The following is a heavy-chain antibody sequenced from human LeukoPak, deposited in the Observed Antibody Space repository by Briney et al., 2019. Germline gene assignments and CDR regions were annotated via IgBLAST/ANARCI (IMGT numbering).Heavy chain of an antibody. V-gene: IGHV1-2*06. Sequence: ASVKVSCKASGYTLIGYYMHWVRQAPKQGLEWMGRINPNGGGTNYAQKFQGRVTMTRDTSISTAYMELSRLRSDDTAVYYCARDRAEYGGNSLGYWGQGTLVTVSS. CDR1: GYTLIGYY. D-gene: IGHD4-23*01. CDR2: INPNGGGT. J-gene: IGHJ4*02. CDR3: ARDRAEYGGNSLGY.